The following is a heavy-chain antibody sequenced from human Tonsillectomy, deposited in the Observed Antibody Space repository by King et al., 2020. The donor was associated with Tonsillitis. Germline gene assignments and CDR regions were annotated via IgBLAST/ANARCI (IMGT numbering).Heavy chain of an antibody. V-gene: IGHV3-30*02. D-gene: IGHD3-10*01. CDR3: AKDLLWFAELSPFDY. CDR1: GFTFSSYG. J-gene: IGHJ4*02. Sequence: QLVQSGGGVVQPGGSLRLSCAASGFTFSSYGTHWVRQAPGKGLEWVAFIRYDGSNKYYADSVKGRFTISRDNSKNTLYLQLNSLRAEDTAVYYCAKDLLWFAELSPFDYWGQGTLVTVSS. CDR2: IRYDGSNK.